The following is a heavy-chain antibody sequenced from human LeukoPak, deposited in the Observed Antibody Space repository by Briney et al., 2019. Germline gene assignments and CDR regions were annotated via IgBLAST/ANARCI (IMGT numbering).Heavy chain of an antibody. J-gene: IGHJ2*01. Sequence: SETLSLTCTVSGGSISSGSYYWSWIRPPAGKGLEWIGRIYTSGSTNYNPSLKSRVTMSVDTSKNQFSLKLSSVTAADTAVYYCARVGYCSSTSCYVRYFDLWGRGTLVTVSS. D-gene: IGHD2-2*01. CDR1: GGSISSGSYY. V-gene: IGHV4-61*02. CDR3: ARVGYCSSTSCYVRYFDL. CDR2: IYTSGST.